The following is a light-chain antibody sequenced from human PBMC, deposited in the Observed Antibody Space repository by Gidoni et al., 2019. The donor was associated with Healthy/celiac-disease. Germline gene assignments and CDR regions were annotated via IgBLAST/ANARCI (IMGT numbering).Light chain of an antibody. V-gene: IGKV1-39*01. J-gene: IGKJ1*01. CDR2: AAS. Sequence: DIQMTQSPSSLSASVGDRVTITCRASQSIRNYFHWYQQKPGKAPKLLIYAASSLQSGVPSRFSGSGSGTDFTLTISSLQPEDFAAYYCQQSYSFLWTFGQGTKVEIK. CDR1: QSIRNY. CDR3: QQSYSFLWT.